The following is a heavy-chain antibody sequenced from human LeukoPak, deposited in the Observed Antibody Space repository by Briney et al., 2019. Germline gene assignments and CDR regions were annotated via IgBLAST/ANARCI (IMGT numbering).Heavy chain of an antibody. J-gene: IGHJ5*02. CDR3: MLGSDSETNWFDP. CDR2: IYPADSNT. CDR1: GDSFTNYW. V-gene: IGHV5-51*01. D-gene: IGHD2-21*02. Sequence: GEALKISCKGDGDSFTNYWIGWVRQMPGEGVEWMGIIYPADSNTRYSPSFQGQVTISADKSISTAYLQWSSLKASDTAMYYCMLGSDSETNWFDPWGQGTLVTVSS.